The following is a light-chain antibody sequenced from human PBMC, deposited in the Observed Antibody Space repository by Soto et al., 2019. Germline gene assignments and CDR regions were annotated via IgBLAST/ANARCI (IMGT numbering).Light chain of an antibody. CDR3: QQLNSLLT. Sequence: QLTQSPSFLSASVGDRVTITCRASQGISSYLAWYQQKPGKAPKLLIYAASTLQSGVPSRFSGSGSGTEFTLTISSLQPEDFATYYCQQLNSLLTLGGGTKVDIK. V-gene: IGKV1-9*01. J-gene: IGKJ4*01. CDR2: AAS. CDR1: QGISSY.